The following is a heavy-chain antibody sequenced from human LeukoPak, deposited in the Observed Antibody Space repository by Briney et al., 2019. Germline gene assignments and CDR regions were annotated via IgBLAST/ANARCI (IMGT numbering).Heavy chain of an antibody. CDR1: GGSLSGYY. Sequence: SETLSLTCAVYGGSLSGYYWSWIRQPPGKGLEWIGEINHSGSTDYNPSLKSRVTISVDTSKNQFSLKLSSVTAADTAVYYCARLEYDSSGYYYDYWGQGTLVTVSS. CDR3: ARLEYDSSGYYYDY. CDR2: INHSGST. D-gene: IGHD3-22*01. V-gene: IGHV4-34*01. J-gene: IGHJ4*02.